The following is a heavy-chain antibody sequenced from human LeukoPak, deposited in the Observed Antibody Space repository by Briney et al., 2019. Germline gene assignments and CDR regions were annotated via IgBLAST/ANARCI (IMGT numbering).Heavy chain of an antibody. Sequence: SETLSLTCTVSGGSISSYYWSWIRQPPGKGLEWIGYIYYSGSTNYNPSLKSRVTISVDTSKNQFSLKLSSVTAADTAVYYCARDGGYSSGRRRFYYYGMDVWGQGTTVTVSS. J-gene: IGHJ6*02. V-gene: IGHV4-59*01. CDR2: IYYSGST. CDR1: GGSISSYY. D-gene: IGHD6-19*01. CDR3: ARDGGYSSGRRRFYYYGMDV.